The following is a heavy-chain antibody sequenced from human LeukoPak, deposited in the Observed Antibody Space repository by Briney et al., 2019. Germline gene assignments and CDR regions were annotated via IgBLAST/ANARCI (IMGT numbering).Heavy chain of an antibody. V-gene: IGHV3-23*01. CDR1: GFTVSSYA. Sequence: GGSLRLSCAASGFTVSSYAMSWVRQGPGRGLEWVSAISVSGNTYHADSVKGRFTISRDNAKHSLYLQMNSLRAEATAVYYCAKGPKPGAITMVRGVRSYYYYMDVWGKGTAVTISS. CDR3: AKGPKPGAITMVRGVRSYYYYMDV. CDR2: ISVSGNT. J-gene: IGHJ6*03. D-gene: IGHD3-10*01.